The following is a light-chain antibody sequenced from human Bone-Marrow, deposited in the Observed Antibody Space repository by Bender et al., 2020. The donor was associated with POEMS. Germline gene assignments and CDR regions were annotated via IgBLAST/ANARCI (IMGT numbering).Light chain of an antibody. CDR1: SSDLGAYDY. Sequence: QSALTQPPSASGSPGQSVTISCTGTSSDLGAYDYVSWYQQYPAKPPKLIIYEVSKRPSGVPGRFSGSKSGDTASLTVSALQADDEADYYCTSYAGRDVWVFGGGTKLTVL. V-gene: IGLV2-8*01. CDR3: TSYAGRDVWV. J-gene: IGLJ3*02. CDR2: EVS.